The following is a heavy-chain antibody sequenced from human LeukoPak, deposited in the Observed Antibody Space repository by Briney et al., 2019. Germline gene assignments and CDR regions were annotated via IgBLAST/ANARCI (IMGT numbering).Heavy chain of an antibody. CDR3: ARAAAAAPYGFDP. D-gene: IGHD6-13*01. Sequence: GASVKVSCKASGGTFSSYAISWVRQAPGQGLEWMGRIIPIFGTANYAQKSQGRVTITTDESTSTAYMELSSLRSEDTAVYYCARAAAAAPYGFDPWGQGTLVTVSS. CDR2: IIPIFGTA. J-gene: IGHJ5*02. CDR1: GGTFSSYA. V-gene: IGHV1-69*05.